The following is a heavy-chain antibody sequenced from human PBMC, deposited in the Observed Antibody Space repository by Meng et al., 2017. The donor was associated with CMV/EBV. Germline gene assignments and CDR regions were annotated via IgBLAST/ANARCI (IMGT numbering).Heavy chain of an antibody. Sequence: VQVTCKASGGIFSSYAISWVGQAPRQGREGLGGFISIFGTANYAQKFQGRVTITTDETTSTAYLELSSLRSEDTAVYYCARDCSSTSGYMGEVNWFDPWGQGTLVTVSS. V-gene: IGHV1-69*13. D-gene: IGHD2-2*02. CDR1: GGIFSSYA. CDR3: ARDCSSTSGYMGEVNWFDP. J-gene: IGHJ5*02. CDR2: FISIFGTA.